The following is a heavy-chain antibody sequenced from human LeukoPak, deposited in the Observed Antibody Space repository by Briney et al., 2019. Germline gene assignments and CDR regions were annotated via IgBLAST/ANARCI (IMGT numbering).Heavy chain of an antibody. Sequence: GGSLRLSCAASGFTFSSYAMHWVRQAPGKGLEWVAVISYDGSNKYYADSVKGRFTISRDNSKNTLYLQMNSLRAEDTAVYYCASYSGYDEARLDYWGQGTLVTVSS. CDR1: GFTFSSYA. J-gene: IGHJ4*02. CDR3: ASYSGYDEARLDY. CDR2: ISYDGSNK. D-gene: IGHD5-12*01. V-gene: IGHV3-30-3*01.